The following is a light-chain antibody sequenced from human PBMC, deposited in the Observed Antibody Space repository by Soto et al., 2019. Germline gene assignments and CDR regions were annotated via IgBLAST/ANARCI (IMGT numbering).Light chain of an antibody. Sequence: DIVLTQSPGTLSLSPGERATLSCRASQSVNNNFLAWYQQKPGQAPRLLIYGASSRATGIPDRFSGSGSGTYFTLTINRQDPEDFAEYYWQHYGSSPLTFGGGTKVDIK. CDR2: GAS. CDR1: QSVNNNF. J-gene: IGKJ4*01. CDR3: QHYGSSPLT. V-gene: IGKV3-20*01.